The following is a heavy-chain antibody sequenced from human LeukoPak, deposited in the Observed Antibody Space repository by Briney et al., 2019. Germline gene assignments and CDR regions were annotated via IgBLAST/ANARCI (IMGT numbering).Heavy chain of an antibody. Sequence: SETLSLTCTVSGNSISSFFWSWIRQPPGKGLEWIGSMHYSGDSNYNPSLKSRVTMSVDTSKNQFSLKLSSVTAADTAVYYCAKVRYGTFNWFDPWGQGTLVTVSS. V-gene: IGHV4-59*12. CDR1: GNSISSFF. D-gene: IGHD2/OR15-2a*01. CDR2: MHYSGDS. J-gene: IGHJ5*02. CDR3: AKVRYGTFNWFDP.